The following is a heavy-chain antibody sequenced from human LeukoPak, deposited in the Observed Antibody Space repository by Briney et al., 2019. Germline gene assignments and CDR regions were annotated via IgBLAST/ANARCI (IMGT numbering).Heavy chain of an antibody. V-gene: IGHV1-2*06. CDR2: INPNSGGT. D-gene: IGHD1-1*01. CDR3: ARDPGATTNSFDY. J-gene: IGHJ4*02. Sequence: ASVKVSCKASGYTFTGYYIHWVRQAPGQGLEWMGRINPNSGGTNYAQKFQGRVTMTRGTSISTAYMELSRLRSDDTAVYYCARDPGATTNSFDYWGQGTLVTVSS. CDR1: GYTFTGYY.